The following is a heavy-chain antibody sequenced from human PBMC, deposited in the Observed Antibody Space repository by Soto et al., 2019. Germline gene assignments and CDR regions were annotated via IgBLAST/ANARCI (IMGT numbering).Heavy chain of an antibody. D-gene: IGHD3-16*02. Sequence: QVQLHQSGPGLVKPSETLSLTCSVSGVSLSSHYWTWIRQPPGKGLEWIGYIYYSGSTNYNPSLKSRVTMSADTSRNQISLRLTSVTAADTAVYYCTRSLWGVFVNDYWGQGTLVTVSS. V-gene: IGHV4-59*08. J-gene: IGHJ4*02. CDR2: IYYSGST. CDR3: TRSLWGVFVNDY. CDR1: GVSLSSHY.